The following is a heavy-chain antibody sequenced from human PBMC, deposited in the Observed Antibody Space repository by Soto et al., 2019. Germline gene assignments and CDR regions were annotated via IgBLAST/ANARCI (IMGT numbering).Heavy chain of an antibody. Sequence: QVQLVQSGAEVKKPGSSVKVSCKASGGTFSSYAISWVRQAPGQGLEWMGVIIPIFGTANYAQKFQGRVTITADESTSTAYMELSSLRSEDTAVYYCARGTRLYGSGPYYYGMDVWGQGTTVTVSS. CDR2: IIPIFGTA. J-gene: IGHJ6*02. CDR3: ARGTRLYGSGPYYYGMDV. CDR1: GGTFSSYA. D-gene: IGHD3-10*01. V-gene: IGHV1-69*01.